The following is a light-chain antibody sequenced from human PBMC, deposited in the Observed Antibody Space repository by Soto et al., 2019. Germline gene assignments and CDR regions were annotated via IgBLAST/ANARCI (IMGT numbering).Light chain of an antibody. J-gene: IGKJ5*01. V-gene: IGKV3-11*01. CDR2: DAS. Sequence: VLKQSPATLSLSAWDRATLSCRASQSVSSYLAWYQQKPRQAPRLLIYDASNRATGIPARFSGSGSGTDFTPTISSLEPEDFAVYYCQQRSNWPPITCGQGTRLEIK. CDR1: QSVSSY. CDR3: QQRSNWPPIT.